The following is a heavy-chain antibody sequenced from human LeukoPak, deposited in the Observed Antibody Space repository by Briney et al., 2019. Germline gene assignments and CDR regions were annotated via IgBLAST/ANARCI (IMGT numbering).Heavy chain of an antibody. CDR1: GFTFSSYA. CDR2: ISYDGSNK. J-gene: IGHJ6*02. Sequence: QPGGSLRLSCAASGFTFSSYAMHWVRQAPGKGLEWVAVISYDGSNKYYADSVKGRFTISRDNSKNTLYLRMNSLRAEDTAVYYCAREQDIVVVPAAMGYYYGMDVWGQGTTVTVSS. D-gene: IGHD2-2*01. CDR3: AREQDIVVVPAAMGYYYGMDV. V-gene: IGHV3-30-3*01.